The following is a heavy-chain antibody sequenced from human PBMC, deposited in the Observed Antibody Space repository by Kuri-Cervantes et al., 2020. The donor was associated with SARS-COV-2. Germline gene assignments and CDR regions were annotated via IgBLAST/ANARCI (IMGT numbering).Heavy chain of an antibody. D-gene: IGHD6-19*01. V-gene: IGHV3-49*04. Sequence: GESLKISCTASGFTFGDYAMSWVRQAPGKGLEWVGFIRSKAYGGTTEYAASVKGRFTISRDDSKSIAYLQMNSLKTEDTAAYYCTRGAGYSSGWYAEYFQHWGQGTLVTVSS. CDR3: TRGAGYSSGWYAEYFQH. J-gene: IGHJ1*01. CDR1: GFTFGDYA. CDR2: IRSKAYGGTT.